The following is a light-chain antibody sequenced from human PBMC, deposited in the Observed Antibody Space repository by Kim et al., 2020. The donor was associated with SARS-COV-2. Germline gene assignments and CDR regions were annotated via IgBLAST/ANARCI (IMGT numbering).Light chain of an antibody. CDR3: QQYGSSPST. Sequence: LSTWERATLSCRASQSVNSNDLAWYQQKPGQAPRLLIYDAFSRATGIPDRFSGSGSGTDFSLTFSRLEPQDVAVYYCQQYGSSPSTFGQGTKLEI. J-gene: IGKJ2*01. V-gene: IGKV3-20*01. CDR2: DAF. CDR1: QSVNSND.